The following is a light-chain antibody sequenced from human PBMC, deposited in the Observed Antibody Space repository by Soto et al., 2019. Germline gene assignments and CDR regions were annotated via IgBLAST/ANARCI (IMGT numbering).Light chain of an antibody. J-gene: IGKJ1*01. Sequence: IVMTQSPATLSVSPGERATLSCRASQNIYSNVAWYQQSPGQAPRLLIYRASTRAPGIPARFSGSGSGTEFTLTISSLQSEDFTVYSCLQYHNLWAFGQGTKVEIK. V-gene: IGKV3-15*01. CDR2: RAS. CDR3: LQYHNLWA. CDR1: QNIYSN.